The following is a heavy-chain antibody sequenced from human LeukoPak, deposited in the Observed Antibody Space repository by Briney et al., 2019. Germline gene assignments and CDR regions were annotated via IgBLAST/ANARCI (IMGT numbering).Heavy chain of an antibody. J-gene: IGHJ4*02. Sequence: SETLSLTCAVYGGSFSGYYWSWIRQPPGKGLEWIGYIYYSGSTNYNSSLKSRVTISVDTSKNQFSLKLSSVTAADTAVYYCARGHCGGDCGLDYWGQGTLVTVSS. V-gene: IGHV4-59*01. CDR2: IYYSGST. CDR1: GGSFSGYY. CDR3: ARGHCGGDCGLDY. D-gene: IGHD2-21*01.